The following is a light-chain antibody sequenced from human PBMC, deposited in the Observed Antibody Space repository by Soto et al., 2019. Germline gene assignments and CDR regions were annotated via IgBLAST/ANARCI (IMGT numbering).Light chain of an antibody. CDR2: GAS. CDR3: QQYVSSPRT. Sequence: EIVLTQSPGTLSLSPGERATLSCRASQSVSSSYLAWYQQKPGQAPRLLIYGASSRATGIPERFSGSWSGTYFTLTIIRLEPEDFAVYFCQQYVSSPRTFGQWTRVELK. CDR1: QSVSSSY. V-gene: IGKV3-20*01. J-gene: IGKJ1*01.